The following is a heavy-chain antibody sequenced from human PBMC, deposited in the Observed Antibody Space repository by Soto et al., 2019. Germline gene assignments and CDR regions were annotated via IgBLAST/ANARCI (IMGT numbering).Heavy chain of an antibody. CDR3: ARGGRSSSSDYYYYGMDV. Sequence: GASVKVSCKASGYTFTSYGISWVRQAPGQGLEWMGWISAYNGNTNYAQKLQGRVTMTTDTSTSTAYTELRSLRSDDTAVYYCARGGRSSSSDYYYYGMDVWGQGTTVTVSS. CDR2: ISAYNGNT. CDR1: GYTFTSYG. J-gene: IGHJ6*02. D-gene: IGHD6-6*01. V-gene: IGHV1-18*01.